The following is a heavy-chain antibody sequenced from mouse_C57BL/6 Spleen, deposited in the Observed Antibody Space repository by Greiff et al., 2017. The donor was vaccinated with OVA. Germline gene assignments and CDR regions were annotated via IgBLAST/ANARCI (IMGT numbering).Heavy chain of an antibody. Sequence: QVQLKQPGAELVRPGSSVKLSCKASGYTFTSYWMDWVKQRPGQGLEWIGNIYPSDSETHYNQKFKDKATLTVDKSSSTAYMQLSSLTSEDSAVYYCARRIVKGYFDVWGTGTTVTVSS. J-gene: IGHJ1*03. CDR3: ARRIVKGYFDV. V-gene: IGHV1-61*01. D-gene: IGHD2-5*01. CDR1: GYTFTSYW. CDR2: IYPSDSET.